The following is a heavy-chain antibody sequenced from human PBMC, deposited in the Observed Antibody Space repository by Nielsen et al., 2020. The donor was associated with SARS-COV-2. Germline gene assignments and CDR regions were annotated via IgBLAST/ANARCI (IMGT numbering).Heavy chain of an antibody. J-gene: IGHJ6*02. CDR1: GFTVSSNY. V-gene: IGHV3-53*04. Sequence: GGSLRLSCAASGFTVSSNYMSWVRQAPGKGLEWVSVIYSGGSTYYADSVKGRFTISRHNSKNTLYLQMNSLRAEDTAVYYCARESYYYDSSGSPNFGNYYYYYGMDVWGQGTTVTVSS. CDR2: IYSGGST. CDR3: ARESYYYDSSGSPNFGNYYYYYGMDV. D-gene: IGHD3-22*01.